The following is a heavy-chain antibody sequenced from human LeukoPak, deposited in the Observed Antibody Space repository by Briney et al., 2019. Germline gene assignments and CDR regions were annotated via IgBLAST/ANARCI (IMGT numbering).Heavy chain of an antibody. CDR2: ITQGGSDK. CDR1: GFTLSNHW. CDR3: ARDPFEL. J-gene: IGHJ4*02. V-gene: IGHV3-7*01. D-gene: IGHD1-26*01. Sequence: PGGSLRLSCEASGFTLSNHWMTWVRQAPGKGLEWVATITQGGSDKLDVDSVKGRFTISGDNAKNSLYLQMNSLRAEDTAVYYCARDPFELWGQGTLVTVSS.